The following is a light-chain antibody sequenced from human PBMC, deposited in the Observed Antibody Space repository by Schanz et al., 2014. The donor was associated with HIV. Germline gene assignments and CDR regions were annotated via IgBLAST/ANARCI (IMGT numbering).Light chain of an antibody. Sequence: EIVLTQSPGTLSLSPGERATLSCRASQSVSSSYLAWYQQKPGQAPRLLIYDASNRATGIPDRFSGSGSGTDFTLTISSLEPEDFAVYYCQQRSSWPLLTFGGGTKVEVK. CDR1: QSVSSSY. CDR3: QQRSSWPLLT. CDR2: DAS. J-gene: IGKJ4*01. V-gene: IGKV3D-20*02.